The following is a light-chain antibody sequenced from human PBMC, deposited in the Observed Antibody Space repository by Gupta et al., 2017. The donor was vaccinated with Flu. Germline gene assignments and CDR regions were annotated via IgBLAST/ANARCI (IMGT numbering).Light chain of an antibody. CDR3: MQALQTPLT. V-gene: IGKV2-28*01. CDR2: LGS. Sequence: ISCRSSQSLLQSTGYNYLDWYLQKPGQSPQLLIYLGSTRASGVPDSFSGSGSGTDFTLKISRVEAEDVGVYFCMQALQTPLTFGGGTKLEIQ. J-gene: IGKJ4*01. CDR1: QSLLQSTGYNY.